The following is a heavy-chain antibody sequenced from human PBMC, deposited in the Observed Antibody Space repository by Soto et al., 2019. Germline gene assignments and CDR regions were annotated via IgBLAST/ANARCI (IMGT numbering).Heavy chain of an antibody. CDR1: GFTFTGHD. CDR3: ASGALAGQVDGFDI. V-gene: IGHV3-13*01. D-gene: IGHD6-19*01. CDR2: IDTAGNT. Sequence: EVQLVESGGGLVQPGGSLRLSCAASGFTFTGHDMHWVRQATGKGLECVSGIDTAGNTYYPGSVKGRFTISRENAKHSLYLQMTSLRAADTAVYYCASGALAGQVDGFDIWGQGTMVTIAS. J-gene: IGHJ3*02.